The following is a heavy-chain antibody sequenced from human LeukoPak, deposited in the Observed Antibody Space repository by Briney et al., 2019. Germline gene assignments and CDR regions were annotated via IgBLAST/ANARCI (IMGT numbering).Heavy chain of an antibody. V-gene: IGHV3-30-3*01. CDR3: TYTSSSGVVY. Sequence: GRSLRLSCAASGFTFSSYAMHWVRQAPGKGLEWVAVISYDGSNKYYADSVKGRFTISRDNSKNTLYLQMNSLETEDTAMYYCTYTSSSGVVYWGQGTLVTVSS. J-gene: IGHJ4*02. D-gene: IGHD6-6*01. CDR2: ISYDGSNK. CDR1: GFTFSSYA.